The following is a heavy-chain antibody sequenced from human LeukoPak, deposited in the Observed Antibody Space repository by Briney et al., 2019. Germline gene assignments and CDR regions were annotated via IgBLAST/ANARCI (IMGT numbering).Heavy chain of an antibody. Sequence: PSETLSLTCAVYGGSFSGYYWSWIRQPPGKGLEWIGEINHSGSTNYNPSLKSRVTISVDTSKNQFSLKLSSVTAADTAVYCCARGRGYSYGYYNYWGQGTLVTVSS. V-gene: IGHV4-34*01. CDR2: INHSGST. J-gene: IGHJ4*02. D-gene: IGHD5-18*01. CDR3: ARGRGYSYGYYNY. CDR1: GGSFSGYY.